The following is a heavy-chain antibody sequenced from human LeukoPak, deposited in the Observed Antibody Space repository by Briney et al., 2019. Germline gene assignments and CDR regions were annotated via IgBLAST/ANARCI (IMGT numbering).Heavy chain of an antibody. Sequence: PSETLSLTCTVSGGPISSGGHFWSWIRQHPGKGLEWIGHIYYSGTTYYNPSLKSRLTISVDTSENQFSLKVNSVTAADTAVYYCARGYNRFGDLGWFDPWGQGTRSSSPQ. J-gene: IGHJ5*02. D-gene: IGHD3-10*01. CDR2: IYYSGTT. CDR1: GGPISSGGHF. V-gene: IGHV4-31*03. CDR3: ARGYNRFGDLGWFDP.